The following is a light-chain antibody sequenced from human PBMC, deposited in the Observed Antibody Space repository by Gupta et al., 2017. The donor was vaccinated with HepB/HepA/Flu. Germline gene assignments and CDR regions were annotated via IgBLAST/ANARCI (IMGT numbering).Light chain of an antibody. J-gene: IGLJ1*01. CDR3: ATCDDSLSGSV. Sequence: QSVLPQPPSASGPPGQRVPISCSGSSTDIGSNYVYWYQQAPETAPNLLIYRNNRRPAAVPARFSGSKSGTSASLAISWLLADDEADYYCATCDDSLSGSVFGNGTKVTVL. V-gene: IGLV1-47*01. CDR2: RNN. CDR1: STDIGSNY.